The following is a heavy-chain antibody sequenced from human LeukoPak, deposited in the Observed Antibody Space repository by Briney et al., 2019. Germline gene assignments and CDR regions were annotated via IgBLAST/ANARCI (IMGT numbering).Heavy chain of an antibody. V-gene: IGHV4-34*01. CDR1: GGSFSGYY. CDR3: ARGYCATTSCHSLIFDY. J-gene: IGHJ4*02. D-gene: IGHD2-2*01. CDR2: INHSGGT. Sequence: SETLSLTCGVYGGSFSGYYWSWIRQPPGKGLQWIGEINHSGGTNYNPTLKSRVTISVDTSKNQFSLKLNSVTAADTAVYYCARGYCATTSCHSLIFDYWGQGTLVTVSS.